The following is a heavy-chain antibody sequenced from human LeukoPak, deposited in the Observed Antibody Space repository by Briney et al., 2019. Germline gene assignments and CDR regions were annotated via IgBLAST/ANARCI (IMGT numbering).Heavy chain of an antibody. V-gene: IGHV3-30*18. Sequence: GGSLRLSCAASGFTFRSYGMHWVRQAPGKGLDWVAVISYDGSNKYYADSVKGRFTISRDNSKNTLYLQMNSLRAEDTAVYYCAKAPRDFIMITFGGVGIDYWGQGTLVTVSS. J-gene: IGHJ4*02. CDR2: ISYDGSNK. CDR1: GFTFRSYG. D-gene: IGHD3-16*01. CDR3: AKAPRDFIMITFGGVGIDY.